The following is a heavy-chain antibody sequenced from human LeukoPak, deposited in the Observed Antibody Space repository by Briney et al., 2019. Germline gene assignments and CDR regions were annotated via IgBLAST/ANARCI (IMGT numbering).Heavy chain of an antibody. CDR3: ARVPYDFWSGYYKPYYFDY. D-gene: IGHD3-3*01. CDR1: GGSISSSSYY. V-gene: IGHV4-61*05. Sequence: MSSETLSLTCTVSGGSISSSSYYWGWIRQPPGKGLEWIGYIYYSGSTNYNPSLKSRVTISVDTSKNQFSLKLSSVTAADTAVYYCARVPYDFWSGYYKPYYFDYWGQGTLVTVSS. J-gene: IGHJ4*02. CDR2: IYYSGST.